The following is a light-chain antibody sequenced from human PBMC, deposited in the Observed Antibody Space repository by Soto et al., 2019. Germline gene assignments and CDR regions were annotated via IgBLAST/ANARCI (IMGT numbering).Light chain of an antibody. CDR1: SSDIGDYNY. CDR3: SSSTTTTSLVV. CDR2: DVS. V-gene: IGLV2-14*01. Sequence: QSVLTQPASVSGSPGQSITISCTGTSSDIGDYNYVSWYQQYPGKVPKLVNYDVSHRPSGVSNRFSGSKSGNTASLTISGLQAEDEADYYCSSSTTTTSLVVFGGGTKLTVL. J-gene: IGLJ3*02.